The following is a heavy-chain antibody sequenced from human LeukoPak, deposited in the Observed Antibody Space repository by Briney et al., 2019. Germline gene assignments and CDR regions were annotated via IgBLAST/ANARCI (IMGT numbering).Heavy chain of an antibody. CDR3: ARVYSSGWYGGSYYYYMGV. CDR1: GFTFSSYW. J-gene: IGHJ6*03. V-gene: IGHV3-7*01. D-gene: IGHD6-19*01. Sequence: PGGSLRLSCAASGFTFSSYWMSWVRQAPGKGLEWVANIKQDGSEKYYVDSVKGRFTISRDNAKNSLYLQMNSLRAEDTAVYYCARVYSSGWYGGSYYYYMGVWGKGTTVTVSS. CDR2: IKQDGSEK.